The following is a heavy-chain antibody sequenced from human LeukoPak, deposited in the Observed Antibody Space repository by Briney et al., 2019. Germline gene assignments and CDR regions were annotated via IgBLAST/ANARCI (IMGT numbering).Heavy chain of an antibody. D-gene: IGHD1-20*01. CDR2: ISSSSSYI. V-gene: IGHV3-21*01. J-gene: IGHJ3*02. CDR3: ARDITPYNNVSYYDALDI. CDR1: GFTFSSYS. Sequence: GGSLRLSCAASGFTFSSYSMNWVRQAPGKGLEWVSSISSSSSYIYYADSVKGRFTISRDNAKNSLYLQMSSLRAEDTAVYYCARDITPYNNVSYYDALDIWGQGTLVTVSS.